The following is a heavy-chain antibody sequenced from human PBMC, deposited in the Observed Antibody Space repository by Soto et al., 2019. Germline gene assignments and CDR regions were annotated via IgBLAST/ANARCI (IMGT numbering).Heavy chain of an antibody. Sequence: EVRLLESGGGLVQSGGSLRLSCVASGFTLSSYAMSWVRQAPEKGLEWVSAVSGSGTSTYYTDSVKGRFTISRDNSENTLYLQMNRLRAEDTATYFCAREVVLGGTNFYYYGLGVWGQGATVAVSS. V-gene: IGHV3-23*01. D-gene: IGHD3-10*01. CDR1: GFTLSSYA. J-gene: IGHJ6*02. CDR2: VSGSGTST. CDR3: AREVVLGGTNFYYYGLGV.